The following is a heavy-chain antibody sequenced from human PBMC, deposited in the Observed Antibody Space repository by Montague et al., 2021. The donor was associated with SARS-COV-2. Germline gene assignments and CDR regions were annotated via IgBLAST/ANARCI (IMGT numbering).Heavy chain of an antibody. J-gene: IGHJ3*02. CDR2: IYYSGST. V-gene: IGHV4-39*01. D-gene: IGHD4-23*01. CDR3: ARLRGDYGGTYDTFAI. Sequence: SETLSLTCTVSGGSISSRSYYWGWIRQPPGKGLEWIGSIYYSGSTYYNPSLKSRVTISVDTSKNQFSLKLSSVTAADTAVYYCARLRGDYGGTYDTFAIWGQGTMVTVSS. CDR1: GGSISSRSYY.